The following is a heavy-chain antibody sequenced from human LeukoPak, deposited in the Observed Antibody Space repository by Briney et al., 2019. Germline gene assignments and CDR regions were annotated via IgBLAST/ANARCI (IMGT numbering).Heavy chain of an antibody. Sequence: SETLSLTCTVTGGSISSYYWSWIRQPPGKGLEWIGYIYYSGSTNYNPSLKSRVTISVDTSKNQFSLKLSSVTAADTAVYYCARVRKAFDYWGQGTLVTVSS. CDR2: IYYSGST. CDR3: ARVRKAFDY. J-gene: IGHJ4*02. V-gene: IGHV4-59*01. CDR1: GGSISSYY.